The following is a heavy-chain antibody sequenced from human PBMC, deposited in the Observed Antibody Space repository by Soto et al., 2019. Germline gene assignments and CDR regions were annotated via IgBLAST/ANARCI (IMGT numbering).Heavy chain of an antibody. V-gene: IGHV1-46*01. CDR1: GYSFTAYY. Sequence: ASVKVSCKASGYSFTAYYIHWVRQAPGQGLEWMGIINPSVGNTRYTQNFQGRVTMTRDTSTNSVYLELSSLRSDDTAAYYCARGLEQWLIRDYYYGMDVWGQGTTVTVSS. CDR3: ARGLEQWLIRDYYYGMDV. CDR2: INPSVGNT. D-gene: IGHD6-19*01. J-gene: IGHJ6*02.